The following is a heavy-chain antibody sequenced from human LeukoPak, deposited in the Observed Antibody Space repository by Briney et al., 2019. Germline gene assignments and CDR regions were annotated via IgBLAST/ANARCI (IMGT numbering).Heavy chain of an antibody. J-gene: IGHJ5*02. V-gene: IGHV3-23*01. CDR3: AKDPAIVVVPDNWFGP. Sequence: GGSLRLSCAASGFTFSSYAMSWVRQAPGKGLEWVSAISGSGGSTYYADSVKGRFTISRDNSKNTLYLQMNSLRAEDTAVYYCAKDPAIVVVPDNWFGPWGQGTLVTVSS. CDR1: GFTFSSYA. D-gene: IGHD2-2*01. CDR2: ISGSGGST.